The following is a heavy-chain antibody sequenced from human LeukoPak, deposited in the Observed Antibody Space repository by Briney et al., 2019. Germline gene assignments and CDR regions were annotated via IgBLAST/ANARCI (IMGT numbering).Heavy chain of an antibody. J-gene: IGHJ4*02. Sequence: GGSLRLSCAASGFIFSSYSMNWVRQAPGKGLEWVSFISTSSSYIYYADSVKGRFTISRDNSKNTLYLQMNSLRAEDTAVYYCAKAYGGNSVGDRYFDYWGQGTLVTVSS. CDR2: ISTSSSYI. CDR1: GFIFSSYS. D-gene: IGHD4-23*01. V-gene: IGHV3-21*04. CDR3: AKAYGGNSVGDRYFDY.